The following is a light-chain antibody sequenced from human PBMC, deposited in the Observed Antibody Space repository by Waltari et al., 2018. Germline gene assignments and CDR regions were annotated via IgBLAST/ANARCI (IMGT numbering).Light chain of an antibody. J-gene: IGKJ1*01. CDR1: HSVSSNN. CDR3: QQYANSPRT. Sequence: EIVLTQSPGTLSLSPGDRATLSCRASHSVSSNNLAWYQQKPGHAPRLLIYAASSRATGITDRFSGSGSGTDFTLTISRVEPEDFAVYYCQQYANSPRTFGQGTKVEIK. V-gene: IGKV3-20*01. CDR2: AAS.